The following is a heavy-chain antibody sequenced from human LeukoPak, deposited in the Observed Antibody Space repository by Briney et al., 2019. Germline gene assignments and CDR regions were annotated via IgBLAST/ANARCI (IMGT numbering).Heavy chain of an antibody. D-gene: IGHD6-19*01. Sequence: GESLKISCKGSGYSFTTYWIGWVRQMPGKGLEWMGIIYPGDSQTRYSPSFEGQVTISADKSISTAYLQWNSLKASDTAMYYCARFSGSGWSIYYFDYWGQGTLVTVSS. CDR1: GYSFTTYW. J-gene: IGHJ4*02. V-gene: IGHV5-51*01. CDR2: IYPGDSQT. CDR3: ARFSGSGWSIYYFDY.